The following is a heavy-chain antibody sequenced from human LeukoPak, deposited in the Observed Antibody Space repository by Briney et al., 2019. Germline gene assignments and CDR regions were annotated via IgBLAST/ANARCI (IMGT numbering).Heavy chain of an antibody. V-gene: IGHV1-3*01. CDR1: GYTFTSYA. CDR3: ARGPRAAADDY. Sequence: ASVKVSCKASGYTFTSYAMHWVRQAPGQRLEWMGWINAGNGNTKYSQKFRGRVTITRDTSASTAYMELSSLTSEDTAVYYCARGPRAAADDYWGQGTLVTVSS. J-gene: IGHJ4*02. CDR2: INAGNGNT. D-gene: IGHD6-13*01.